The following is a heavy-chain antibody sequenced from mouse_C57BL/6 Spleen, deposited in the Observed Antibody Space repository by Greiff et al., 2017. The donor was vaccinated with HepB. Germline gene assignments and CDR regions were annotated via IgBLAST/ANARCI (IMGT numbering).Heavy chain of an antibody. CDR2: ISNLAYSI. CDR1: GFTFSDYG. CDR3: ARLITTVVATEGAMDY. D-gene: IGHD1-1*01. V-gene: IGHV5-15*01. J-gene: IGHJ4*01. Sequence: EVKLVESGGGLVQPGGSLKLSCAASGFTFSDYGMAWVRQAPRKGPEWVAFISNLAYSIYYADTVTGRFTISRENAKNTLYLEMSSLRSEDTAMYDCARLITTVVATEGAMDYWGQGTSVTVSS.